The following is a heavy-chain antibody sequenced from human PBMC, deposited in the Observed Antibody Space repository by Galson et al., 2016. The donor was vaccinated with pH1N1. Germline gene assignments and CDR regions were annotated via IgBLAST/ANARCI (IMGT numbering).Heavy chain of an antibody. V-gene: IGHV7-4-1*02. D-gene: IGHD3-9*01. Sequence: SVKVSCKASGFTFSNHGINWVRQAPGQGLEWMGWINTKTGNPTYAQGFTGRFVVSLDTSVNTAYLQINSLKADDTAVYYCARETPIPSPTVLRYFDWSRGLSAFDMWGRGTLVTVSS. CDR1: GFTFSNHG. J-gene: IGHJ3*02. CDR3: ARETPIPSPTVLRYFDWSRGLSAFDM. CDR2: INTKTGNP.